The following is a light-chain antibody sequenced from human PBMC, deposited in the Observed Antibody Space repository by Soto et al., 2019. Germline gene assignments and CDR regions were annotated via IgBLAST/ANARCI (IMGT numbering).Light chain of an antibody. CDR3: QQSYTRT. V-gene: IGKV2-28*01. CDR1: QSLLYNNTYNY. CDR2: FGS. J-gene: IGKJ1*01. Sequence: EILMTQSPLTLPVTPGEPASISCRSSQSLLYNNTYNYLDWYVQRPGQSPQLLIYFGSNRAPGVPDRFSGSGSGTDFTLTISSLQPEDFATYYCQQSYTRTFGQRTNVDI.